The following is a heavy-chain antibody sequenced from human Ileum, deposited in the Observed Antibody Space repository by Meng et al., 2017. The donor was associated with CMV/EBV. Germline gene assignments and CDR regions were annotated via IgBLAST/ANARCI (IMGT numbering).Heavy chain of an antibody. V-gene: IGHV3-30*02. CDR2: IREDGSRK. CDR3: ATEYSSSPGVVLGDAFHI. Sequence: GGSLRLSCAASRFTFSTYGMHWVRQVSGKGLEWVAFIREDGSRKFYAASVKGRFTISRDNSKNTLYVQMNSLRDEDTAVYYCATEYSSSPGVVLGDAFHIWGQGTVVTVSS. J-gene: IGHJ3*02. CDR1: RFTFSTYG. D-gene: IGHD6-6*01.